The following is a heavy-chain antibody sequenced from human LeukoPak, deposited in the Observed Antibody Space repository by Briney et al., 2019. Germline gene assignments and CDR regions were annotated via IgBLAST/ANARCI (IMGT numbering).Heavy chain of an antibody. D-gene: IGHD2-15*01. J-gene: IGHJ3*02. V-gene: IGHV4-31*03. CDR3: ARYCSGGSCYGSSGYYHDAFDI. Sequence: SQTLSLTCTVSGGSISSGGYYWSWLRPHPGLGLEWIAYNNYSGSTYYNPSLKSRVTISVDTTKNQFSLKLSSVTAADTAVYYCARYCSGGSCYGSSGYYHDAFDIWGQGTMVPVSS. CDR1: GGSISSGGYY. CDR2: NNYSGST.